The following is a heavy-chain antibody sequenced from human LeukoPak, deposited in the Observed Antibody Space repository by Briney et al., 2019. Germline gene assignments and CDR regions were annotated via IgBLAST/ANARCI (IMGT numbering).Heavy chain of an antibody. Sequence: PGGSLRLSCAASGFTVSSNSMSWVRQAPGKGLEWVSVIYSGGSTYYADSVKGRFTISRDNSKNTLYLQMNSLRAEDTAVYYCARDPGGYYFDYWGQGTLVTVSS. CDR2: IYSGGST. D-gene: IGHD3-16*01. CDR3: ARDPGGYYFDY. CDR1: GFTVSSNS. V-gene: IGHV3-53*01. J-gene: IGHJ4*02.